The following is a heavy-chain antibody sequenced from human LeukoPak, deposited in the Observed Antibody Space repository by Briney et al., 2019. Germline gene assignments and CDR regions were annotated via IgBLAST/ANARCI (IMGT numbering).Heavy chain of an antibody. CDR3: ARFYGDSDY. CDR1: GFTFSSYA. J-gene: IGHJ4*02. CDR2: IRDSGGTT. Sequence: AGGSLRLSCAASGFTFSSYAMNWDRQAPGKGLEWVSAIRDSGGTTYYADSVKGRFTISRDNSKNTLFLQMNSLRAEDTAVYYCARFYGDSDYWGQGTLVTVSS. D-gene: IGHD4-17*01. V-gene: IGHV3-23*01.